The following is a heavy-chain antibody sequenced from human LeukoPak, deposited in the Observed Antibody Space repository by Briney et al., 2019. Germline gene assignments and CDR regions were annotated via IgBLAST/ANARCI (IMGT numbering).Heavy chain of an antibody. J-gene: IGHJ3*02. CDR3: ARASRYCSSTSCFEDAFDI. CDR2: IYYSGST. D-gene: IGHD2-2*01. V-gene: IGHV4-59*01. CDR1: GGSISSYY. Sequence: KPSETLSLTCTVSGGSISSYYWSWIRQPPGKGLEWIGYIYYSGSTNYNPSLKSRVTISVDTSKNQFSLKLSSVTAADTAVYYCARASRYCSSTSCFEDAFDIWGQGTMVTVSS.